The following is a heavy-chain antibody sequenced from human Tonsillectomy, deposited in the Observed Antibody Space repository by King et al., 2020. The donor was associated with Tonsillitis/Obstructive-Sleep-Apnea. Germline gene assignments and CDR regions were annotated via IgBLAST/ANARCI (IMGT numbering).Heavy chain of an antibody. J-gene: IGHJ3*02. V-gene: IGHV4-59*01. CDR2: IYYSGST. D-gene: IGHD3-16*01. Sequence: VQLQESGPGLVKPSETLSLTCTVSGGSISSYYWSWIRQPPGKGLEWIGYIYYSGSTNYNPSLKSRVTISVDTSKNQFSLKLSSVTAAETAVYYFARDSIEGGASRCFDIWGEGTMVTVSS. CDR3: ARDSIEGGASRCFDI. CDR1: GGSISSYY.